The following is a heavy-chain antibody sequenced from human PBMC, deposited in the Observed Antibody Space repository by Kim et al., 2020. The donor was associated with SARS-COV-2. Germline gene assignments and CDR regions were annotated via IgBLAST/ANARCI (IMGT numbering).Heavy chain of an antibody. J-gene: IGHJ2*01. V-gene: IGHV3-74*01. CDR3: ARRTATAGGYWYFDL. D-gene: IGHD6-13*01. Sequence: AASVKGRFRIARDNAKITLYLQMNSLRAEDTAVYYCARRTATAGGYWYFDLWGRGTLVTVSS.